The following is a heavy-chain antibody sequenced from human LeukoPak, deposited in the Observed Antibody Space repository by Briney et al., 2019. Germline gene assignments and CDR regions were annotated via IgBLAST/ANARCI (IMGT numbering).Heavy chain of an antibody. D-gene: IGHD4-23*01. CDR1: GFTVSSNY. CDR2: IYSGGNI. J-gene: IGHJ4*02. CDR3: ARSPPGGNVFFDF. Sequence: GGSLRLSCAASGFTVSSNYMSWVRQAPGKGLEWVSVIYSGGNIYYADSVKGRFTISRDNSENTLYLQMNSLRAEDTAVYYCARSPPGGNVFFDFWGQGTLVTVSS. V-gene: IGHV3-66*01.